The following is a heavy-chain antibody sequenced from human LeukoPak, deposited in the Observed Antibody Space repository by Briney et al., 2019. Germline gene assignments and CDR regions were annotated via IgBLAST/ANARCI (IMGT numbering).Heavy chain of an antibody. CDR3: AKENYYDFWSGYYYYMDV. CDR1: GFTFSSYA. CDR2: ISGSGGST. D-gene: IGHD3-3*01. J-gene: IGHJ6*03. Sequence: AGGSLRLSCAASGFTFSSYAMSWVRQAPGKGLEWVSVISGSGGSTYYADSVKGRFTISRDNSKNTLYLQMNSLRAEDTAVYYCAKENYYDFWSGYYYYMDVWGKGTTVTVSS. V-gene: IGHV3-23*01.